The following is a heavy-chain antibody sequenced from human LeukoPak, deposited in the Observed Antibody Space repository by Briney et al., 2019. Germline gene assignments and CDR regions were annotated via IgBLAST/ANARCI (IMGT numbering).Heavy chain of an antibody. V-gene: IGHV3-21*01. CDR3: VRQFAS. Sequence: GGSLRLSCAASGLPFSSYWMSWVRQAPGKGLEWVSSISSSSSYIYYADSVKGRFTISRDNAKNSLYLQMDGLRAEDTALYYCVRQFASWGQGTLVTVSS. J-gene: IGHJ4*02. CDR1: GLPFSSYW. CDR2: ISSSSSYI.